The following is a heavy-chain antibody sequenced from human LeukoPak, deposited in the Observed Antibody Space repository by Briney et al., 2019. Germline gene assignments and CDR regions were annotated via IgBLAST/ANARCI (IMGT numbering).Heavy chain of an antibody. CDR3: ASSQIFGVVPYYYYGMDV. CDR2: IYYSGST. D-gene: IGHD3-3*01. J-gene: IGHJ6*02. CDR1: GGSISSGGYY. Sequence: SETLSLTCTVSGGSISSGGYYWSWIRQHPGKGLEWIGYIYYSGSTYYNPSLKSRVTISVGASKNQFSLKLSSVTAADTAVYYCASSQIFGVVPYYYYGMDVWGQGTTVTVSS. V-gene: IGHV4-31*03.